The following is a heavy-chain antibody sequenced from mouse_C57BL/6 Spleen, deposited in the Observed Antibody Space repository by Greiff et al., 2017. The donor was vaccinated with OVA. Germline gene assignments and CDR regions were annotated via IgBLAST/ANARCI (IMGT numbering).Heavy chain of an antibody. CDR3: ARDRGTVVEGYAMDY. Sequence: DVQLVESGGGLVKPGGSLKLSCAASGFTFSSYAMSWVRQTPETRLEWVATISDGGSYTYYPDNVKGRFTISRDNAKNNLYLQMSHLKSEDTAMYYCARDRGTVVEGYAMDYWGQGTSVTVSS. D-gene: IGHD1-1*01. CDR1: GFTFSSYA. J-gene: IGHJ4*01. CDR2: ISDGGSYT. V-gene: IGHV5-4*01.